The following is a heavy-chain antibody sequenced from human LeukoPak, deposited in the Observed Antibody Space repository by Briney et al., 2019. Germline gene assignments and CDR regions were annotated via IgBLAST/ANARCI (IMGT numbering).Heavy chain of an antibody. V-gene: IGHV3-7*01. D-gene: IGHD1-26*01. J-gene: IGHJ4*02. CDR1: GFSFSSYG. CDR2: IKQDGSEK. Sequence: GGSLRLSCAASGFSFSSYGMYWVRQAPGKGLEWVANIKQDGSEKYYVDSVKGRFTISRDNAKNSLYLQMNSLRAEDTAVYYCARTLGGSYYDYWGQGTLVTVSS. CDR3: ARTLGGSYYDY.